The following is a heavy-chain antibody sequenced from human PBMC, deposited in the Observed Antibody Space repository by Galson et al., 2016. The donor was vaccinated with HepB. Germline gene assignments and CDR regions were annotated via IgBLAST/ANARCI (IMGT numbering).Heavy chain of an antibody. J-gene: IGHJ3*01. CDR2: SDTTSTTT. V-gene: IGHV3-48*01. Sequence: SLRLSCAAFGFSFNIFSVSWVRQAPGKGLEWISYSDTTSTTTYYAESVRGRFTISRDNAKRLVHLQLNSLRVDDTAVYYCARDRGYCTGGNCYRFFDFWGQGIMVTVSS. D-gene: IGHD2-15*01. CDR1: GFSFNIFS. CDR3: ARDRGYCTGGNCYRFFDF.